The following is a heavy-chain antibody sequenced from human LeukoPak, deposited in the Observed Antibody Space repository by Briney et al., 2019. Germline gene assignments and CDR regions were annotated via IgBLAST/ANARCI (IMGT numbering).Heavy chain of an antibody. CDR2: ISSGGSTI. Sequence: PGGSLRLSCVASGFTFSDSYMAWVRQAPGKGLEWISYISSGGSTIYYADSVKGRFTISRDNAKNSLYLQMNSLRVEDTAVYYCAREGDDRFRQSDYWGQGTRVTVSS. CDR3: AREGDDRFRQSDY. V-gene: IGHV3-11*04. D-gene: IGHD1-1*01. J-gene: IGHJ4*02. CDR1: GFTFSDSY.